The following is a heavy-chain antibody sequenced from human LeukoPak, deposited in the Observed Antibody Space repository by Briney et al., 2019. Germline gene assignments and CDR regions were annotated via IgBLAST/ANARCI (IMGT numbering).Heavy chain of an antibody. V-gene: IGHV1-8*01. CDR3: AREGNRSSDSSATYPLDY. Sequence: RAASVKVSCKASGYTFSSNDINWVRQATGQGLEWMGWMNPHSGNTGYAQKFQGRVTITRSSSISTAYMELSNLRSEDTAVYYCAREGNRSSDSSATYPLDYWGQGTLVTVSS. D-gene: IGHD3-22*01. CDR2: MNPHSGNT. J-gene: IGHJ4*02. CDR1: GYTFSSND.